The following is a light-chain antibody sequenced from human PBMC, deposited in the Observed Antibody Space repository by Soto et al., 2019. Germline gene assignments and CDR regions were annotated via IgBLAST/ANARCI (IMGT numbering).Light chain of an antibody. Sequence: QSVLPQPPSVSGTAGQTVTISCSGSSSNIGSKSVQWYQQLPETAPKLLIDSNNQRPSGVPDRFSGSKSGTTASLAISGLQSEDEAHYYCGAWDDTLNVLVFGGGTKLTVL. CDR3: GAWDDTLNVLV. J-gene: IGLJ2*01. CDR1: SSNIGSKS. V-gene: IGLV1-44*01. CDR2: SNN.